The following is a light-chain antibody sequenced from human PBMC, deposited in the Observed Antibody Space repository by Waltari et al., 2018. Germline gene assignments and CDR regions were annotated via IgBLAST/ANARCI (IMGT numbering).Light chain of an antibody. Sequence: EIVMTQSPEALSVSPGDRVTLSCTASQSIRTNLAWYQQKPGQAPRLLIYGVSTRATGIPARFSGSGSGTQFTLTISSLQSEDFAVYFCQQYNEWPPITFGQGTRLEI. CDR2: GVS. V-gene: IGKV3-15*01. CDR3: QQYNEWPPIT. CDR1: QSIRTN. J-gene: IGKJ5*01.